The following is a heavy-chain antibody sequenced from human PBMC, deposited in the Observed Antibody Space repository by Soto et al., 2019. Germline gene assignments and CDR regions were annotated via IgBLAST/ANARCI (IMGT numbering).Heavy chain of an antibody. D-gene: IGHD4-17*01. CDR2: IWYDGSYK. CDR3: ARDLNDYGELGLDS. CDR1: GFTFSRYG. V-gene: IGHV3-33*01. J-gene: IGHJ5*01. Sequence: QVQLVESGGGVVQPGRSLTLSSATSGFTFSRYGMHWVRQAPGKGLEWVTLIWYDGSYKNYADSVKGRFTISRDNSKNTLYLQMNSLRVEDTAVYYCARDLNDYGELGLDSWGQGTLVTVSS.